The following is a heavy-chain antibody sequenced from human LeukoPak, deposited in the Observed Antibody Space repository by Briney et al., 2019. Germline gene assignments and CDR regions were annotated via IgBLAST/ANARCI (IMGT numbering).Heavy chain of an antibody. Sequence: SVKVSCKASGGTFSSYAISWVRQAPGQGLEWMGRIIPILGIANYAQKFQGRVTITADKSTSTAYMELSSLRSEDTAVYYCARDPGDWELHYYYYYYGMDVWGQGTTVTVPS. V-gene: IGHV1-69*04. CDR2: IIPILGIA. CDR3: ARDPGDWELHYYYYYYGMDV. CDR1: GGTFSSYA. D-gene: IGHD1-26*01. J-gene: IGHJ6*02.